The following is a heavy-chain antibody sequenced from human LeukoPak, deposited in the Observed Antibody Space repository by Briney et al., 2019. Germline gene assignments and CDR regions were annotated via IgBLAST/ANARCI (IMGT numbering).Heavy chain of an antibody. V-gene: IGHV3-53*01. CDR3: ARRAGAYSHPYDY. Sequence: GGSLRLSCAASGFTFSSYKMNWVRQAPGKGLEWVSFIYSDNTHYSDSVKGRFTISRDNSKNTLYLQMNGLRAEDTAVYYCARRAGAYSHPYDYWGQGTLVTVSS. CDR1: GFTFSSYK. J-gene: IGHJ4*02. D-gene: IGHD4/OR15-4a*01. CDR2: IYSDNT.